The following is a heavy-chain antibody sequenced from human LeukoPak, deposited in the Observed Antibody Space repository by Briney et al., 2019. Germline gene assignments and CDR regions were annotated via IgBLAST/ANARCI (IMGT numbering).Heavy chain of an antibody. D-gene: IGHD2-2*01. J-gene: IGHJ6*02. CDR1: GGSISSYY. CDR3: ARDRRGSSGLQLRLRGGYYYGMDV. CDR2: IDNSGST. V-gene: IGHV4-59*01. Sequence: SETLSLTCTVPGGSISSYYWSWIRQPPGKGLEWIGYIDNSGSTNYNPSLKSRVTISADTSKNQFSLRLTSVTAADTAVYYCARDRRGSSGLQLRLRGGYYYGMDVWGQGTTVTVSS.